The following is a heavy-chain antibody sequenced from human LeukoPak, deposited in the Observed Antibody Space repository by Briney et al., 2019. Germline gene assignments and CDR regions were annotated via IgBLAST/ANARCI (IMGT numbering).Heavy chain of an antibody. CDR1: GFTFSDYG. CDR3: ARVAKERVGGVYYFDY. V-gene: IGHV3-13*01. Sequence: GGSLRLSCAASGFTFSDYGMHWVRQPTGKGLEWVAAIGTAGDTYYTGSVKGRFTISRENAKDSLYLQMNSLRAGDTAVYYCARVAKERVGGVYYFDYWGQGTLVTVSS. CDR2: IGTAGDT. D-gene: IGHD1-1*01. J-gene: IGHJ4*02.